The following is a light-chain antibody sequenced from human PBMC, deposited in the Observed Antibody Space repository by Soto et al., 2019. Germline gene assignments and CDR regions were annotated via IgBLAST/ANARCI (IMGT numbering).Light chain of an antibody. CDR1: QDIRDD. CDR3: LQHTTFPWT. CDR2: GAP. J-gene: IGKJ1*01. Sequence: DIQMTQSPSSLSASIGDRVTITCRASQDIRDDLGWYQQKPGKAPKRLIFGAPSLQSGVPSRFSGSGSGTEFSPAISSLQPEDFATYYCLQHTTFPWTFGQGTKVEVK. V-gene: IGKV1-17*01.